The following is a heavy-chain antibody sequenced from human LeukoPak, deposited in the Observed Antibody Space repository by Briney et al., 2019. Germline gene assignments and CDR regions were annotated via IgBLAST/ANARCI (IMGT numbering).Heavy chain of an antibody. CDR2: ISWNSGSI. CDR3: AKDNYGSGISA. D-gene: IGHD3-10*01. V-gene: IGHV3-9*01. CDR1: GFTFDDYA. Sequence: GGSLRLSCAASGFTFDDYAMHWVRQAPGKGLEWVSGISWNSGSIGYADSVKGRFTISRDNAKNSLYLQMNSLRAEDTALYYCAKDNYGSGISAWGQGTLVTASS. J-gene: IGHJ5*02.